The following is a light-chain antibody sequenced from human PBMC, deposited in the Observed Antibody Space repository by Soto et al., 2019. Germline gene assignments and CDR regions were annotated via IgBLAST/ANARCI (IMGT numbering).Light chain of an antibody. V-gene: IGLV1-47*01. CDR2: RNN. J-gene: IGLJ7*01. CDR3: AAWDDSLSGPV. Sequence: QSVLTQPPSASRTPGQRVTISCSGSSSNIGSNYVYWYQQLPGTAPKLLIYRNNQRPSGVPDLFSGSKSGTSASLAISGLRSEDEADYYCAAWDDSLSGPVFGGGTQLTVL. CDR1: SSNIGSNY.